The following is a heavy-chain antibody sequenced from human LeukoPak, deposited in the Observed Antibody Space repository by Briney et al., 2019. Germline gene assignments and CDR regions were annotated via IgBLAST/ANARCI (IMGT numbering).Heavy chain of an antibody. CDR2: ISSNGGST. Sequence: GGSLRLSCAASGFTFSSYAMHWVRQAPGKGLEYVSAISSNGGSTYYANSVKGRFTISRDNSKNTLYLQMGSLRAEDMAVYYCARATTYYYDSSGSTRGGYFDYWGQGTLVTVSS. V-gene: IGHV3-64*01. CDR3: ARATTYYYDSSGSTRGGYFDY. D-gene: IGHD3-22*01. CDR1: GFTFSSYA. J-gene: IGHJ4*02.